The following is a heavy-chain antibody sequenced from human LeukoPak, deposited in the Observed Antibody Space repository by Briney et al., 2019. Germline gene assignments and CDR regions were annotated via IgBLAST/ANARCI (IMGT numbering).Heavy chain of an antibody. V-gene: IGHV1-2*02. Sequence: ASVKVSCKASGYTFTGYYMHWVRQAPGQGLEWMGWINPNSGGTNYAQKFQGRVTMTTDTSTSTAYMELRSLRSDDTAVYYCARDLTTFGFSPDAFDIWGQGTMVTVSS. D-gene: IGHD3-3*01. CDR3: ARDLTTFGFSPDAFDI. J-gene: IGHJ3*02. CDR1: GYTFTGYY. CDR2: INPNSGGT.